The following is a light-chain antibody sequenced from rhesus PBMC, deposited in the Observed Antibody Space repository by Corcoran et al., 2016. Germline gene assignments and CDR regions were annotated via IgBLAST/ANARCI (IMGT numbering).Light chain of an antibody. J-gene: IGKJ2*01. CDR1: QNIYSS. Sequence: DIQMTQSPSALSASVGDRVTISCRASQNIYSSLAWYQQKPGKAPNLLIYAASSVQTGIPSRFRGRGPGTNFTLTISSLQPEDSATYYCQHYYDKPYSFGQGTKVEIK. CDR2: AAS. CDR3: QHYYDKPYS. V-gene: IGKV1S8*01.